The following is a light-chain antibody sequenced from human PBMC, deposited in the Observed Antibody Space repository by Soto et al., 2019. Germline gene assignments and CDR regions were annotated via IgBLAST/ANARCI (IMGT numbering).Light chain of an antibody. Sequence: IQMSQSAASVSASVGDRLTITCRASRDISNSLAWYQQTPGKAPKLLLRGASSLHRGVPSRFSGGGAGTEFTLTISSLQPEDFATYYCQQTSAFPRPFGQGTKVAIK. J-gene: IGKJ1*01. CDR3: QQTSAFPRP. CDR1: RDISNS. CDR2: GAS. V-gene: IGKV1-12*01.